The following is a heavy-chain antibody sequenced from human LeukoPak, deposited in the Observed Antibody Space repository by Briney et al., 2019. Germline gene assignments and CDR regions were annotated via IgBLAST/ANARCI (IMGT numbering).Heavy chain of an antibody. CDR1: GYSFTSYW. V-gene: IGHV5-51*01. CDR2: IYPGDSDT. J-gene: IGHJ5*02. D-gene: IGHD2-15*01. Sequence: GESLQISCKGSGYSFTSYWIGWVRQMPGKGLEWMGIIYPGDSDTRYSPSFQGQVTISADKSISTAYLQWSSLKASDTAMYYCARLSDVVVVAATREAGRFDPWGQGTLVTVSS. CDR3: ARLSDVVVVAATREAGRFDP.